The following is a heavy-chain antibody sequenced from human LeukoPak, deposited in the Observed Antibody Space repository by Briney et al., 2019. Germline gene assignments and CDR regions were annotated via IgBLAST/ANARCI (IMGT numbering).Heavy chain of an antibody. V-gene: IGHV4-34*01. D-gene: IGHD2-2*01. J-gene: IGHJ6*02. CDR1: GGSFSGYY. Sequence: SETLSLTCAVYGGSFSGYYWSWIRQPPGKGLEWIGEINHSGSTNYNPFLKSRVTISVDTSKNQFSLKLSSVTAADTAVYYCARGSTTSPDLEIVVVPAAMKLGDQVYYYYGMDVWGQGTTVTVSS. CDR3: ARGSTTSPDLEIVVVPAAMKLGDQVYYYYGMDV. CDR2: INHSGST.